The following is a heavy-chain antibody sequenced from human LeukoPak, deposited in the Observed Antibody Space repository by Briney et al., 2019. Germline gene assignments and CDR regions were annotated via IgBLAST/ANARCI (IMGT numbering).Heavy chain of an antibody. J-gene: IGHJ5*02. D-gene: IGHD6-13*01. V-gene: IGHV1-8*01. CDR3: ARGYYPNDGSSSWFENWFDP. CDR2: MNPNSGNT. CDR1: GYTFTSYD. Sequence: ASVKVSCKASGYTFTSYDINWVRQATGQGLEWMGWMNPNSGNTGYAQKFQGRVTMTRNTSISTAYMELSSLRSEDTAVYYCARGYYPNDGSSSWFENWFDPWGQGTLVTVSS.